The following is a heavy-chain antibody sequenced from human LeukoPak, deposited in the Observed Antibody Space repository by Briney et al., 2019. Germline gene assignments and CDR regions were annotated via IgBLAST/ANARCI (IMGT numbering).Heavy chain of an antibody. CDR3: AKDRAYSSGWYVLDY. V-gene: IGHV3-23*01. CDR2: ITGSGGST. D-gene: IGHD6-19*01. J-gene: IGHJ4*02. Sequence: GGSLRLSCAASGFTFSNYAMSWVRQAPGKGLEWVSLITGSGGSTYYADSVKGRFTISRDNSKYTLYLQMNSLRAEDTAVYYCAKDRAYSSGWYVLDYWGQGTLVTVSS. CDR1: GFTFSNYA.